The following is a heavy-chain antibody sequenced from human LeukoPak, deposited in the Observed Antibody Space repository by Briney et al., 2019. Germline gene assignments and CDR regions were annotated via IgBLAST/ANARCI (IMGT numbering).Heavy chain of an antibody. CDR3: ARDNGGNWNYVDDAFDI. CDR2: IISRGSTI. CDR1: GFTFSSYE. Sequence: GGSLRLSCAASGFTFSSYEMNWVRQAPGKGLEWVSYIISRGSTIYYTYSVKGRFTISRDNAKNTLYLQMNSLRAEDTAVYYCARDNGGNWNYVDDAFDIWGQGTMVTVSS. D-gene: IGHD1-7*01. J-gene: IGHJ3*02. V-gene: IGHV3-48*03.